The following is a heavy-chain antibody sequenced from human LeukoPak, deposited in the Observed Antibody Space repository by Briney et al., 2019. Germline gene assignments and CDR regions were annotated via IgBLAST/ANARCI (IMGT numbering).Heavy chain of an antibody. D-gene: IGHD3-10*01. Sequence: SETLSLTCSVSGGSISSSYWSWIRQPPREGMELMGYIYYSASTKYNPSLKRRVTISVDTSKNQVSLKLRSVTAAPTAVYYCAKYRSARDSYGSGSYSLSPEGWGQGTGVTVSS. CDR3: AKYRSARDSYGSGSYSLSPEG. J-gene: IGHJ4*02. V-gene: IGHV4-59*08. CDR1: GGSISSSY. CDR2: IYYSAST.